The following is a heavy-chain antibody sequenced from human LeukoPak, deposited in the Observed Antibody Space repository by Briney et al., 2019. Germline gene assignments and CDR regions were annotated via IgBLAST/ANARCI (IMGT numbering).Heavy chain of an antibody. Sequence: GGSLRLSCAASGFTFSSYSMNWVRQAPGKGLEWVSSISSSSSYIYYADSVKGRFTISRDNAKNSLYLQMNSLRAEDTAVYYCGKIPSFGFGGLLSVDYWGQGTLVTVSS. V-gene: IGHV3-21*01. D-gene: IGHD3-10*01. CDR1: GFTFSSYS. CDR2: ISSSSSYI. CDR3: GKIPSFGFGGLLSVDY. J-gene: IGHJ4*02.